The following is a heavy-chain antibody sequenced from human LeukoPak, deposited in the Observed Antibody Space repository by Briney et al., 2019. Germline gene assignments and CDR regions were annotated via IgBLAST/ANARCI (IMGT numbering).Heavy chain of an antibody. D-gene: IGHD2/OR15-2a*01. CDR2: FSYDGNNK. J-gene: IGHJ3*02. CDR3: ARNILFAFDI. Sequence: GGSLRLSCAASGFTFINYGMHWVRQAPGKGLEWVAVFSYDGNNKYYADSVKGRFTISRDNSKNTLYLQVNSLRAEDTAMYYCARNILFAFDIWGQGTMVTVSS. V-gene: IGHV3-30*03. CDR1: GFTFINYG.